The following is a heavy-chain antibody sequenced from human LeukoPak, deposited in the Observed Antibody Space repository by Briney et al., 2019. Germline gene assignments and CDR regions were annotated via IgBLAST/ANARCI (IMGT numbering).Heavy chain of an antibody. V-gene: IGHV4-30-4*01. CDR2: IYYSGST. Sequence: SQTLPLTCTVSGGSISSGDYYWSWIRQPPGKGLEWIGYIYYSGSTYYNPSLKSRVTISVDTSKNQFSLKLSSVTAADTAVYYCARGSSAVAGDYWGQGTLVTVSS. D-gene: IGHD6-19*01. CDR1: GGSISSGDYY. CDR3: ARGSSAVAGDY. J-gene: IGHJ4*02.